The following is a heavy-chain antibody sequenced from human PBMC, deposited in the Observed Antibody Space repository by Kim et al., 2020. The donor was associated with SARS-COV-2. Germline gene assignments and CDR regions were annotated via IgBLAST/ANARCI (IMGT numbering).Heavy chain of an antibody. Sequence: KSRVTISVDTSKNQFSLKLSSVTAADTAVYYCARLNYYDSHYYYYGMDVWGQGTTVTVSS. V-gene: IGHV4-59*08. CDR3: ARLNYYDSHYYYYGMDV. J-gene: IGHJ6*02. D-gene: IGHD3-22*01.